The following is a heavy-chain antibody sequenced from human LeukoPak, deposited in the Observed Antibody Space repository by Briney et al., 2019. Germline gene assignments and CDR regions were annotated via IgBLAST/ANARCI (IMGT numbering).Heavy chain of an antibody. CDR2: MNPNSGNT. V-gene: IGHV1-8*01. Sequence: ASVKVSCKASGYTFTSYDINWVRQATGQGLEWMGWMNPNSGNTGYAQKFQGRVTMTRNTSISTAYMEPSSLRSEDTAVYYCARGLGYCSSTSCYILNYYYYMDVWGKGTTVTVSS. D-gene: IGHD2-2*02. CDR1: GYTFTSYD. J-gene: IGHJ6*03. CDR3: ARGLGYCSSTSCYILNYYYYMDV.